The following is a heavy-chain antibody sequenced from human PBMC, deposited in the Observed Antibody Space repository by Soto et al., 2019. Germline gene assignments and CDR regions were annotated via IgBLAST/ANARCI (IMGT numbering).Heavy chain of an antibody. J-gene: IGHJ4*02. CDR3: AREGSGTYFDY. D-gene: IGHD1-26*01. CDR2: ISSSSTYI. Sequence: EVQLGESGGGLVKPGGSLRLSCVASGFTFSHYNMNWVRQAPGKGLEWVSSISSSSTYISYADSMKGRFIISRDNAKNSLYLQLSSLRVEHTAVYYCAREGSGTYFDYWGQGTLVTVSP. V-gene: IGHV3-21*03. CDR1: GFTFSHYN.